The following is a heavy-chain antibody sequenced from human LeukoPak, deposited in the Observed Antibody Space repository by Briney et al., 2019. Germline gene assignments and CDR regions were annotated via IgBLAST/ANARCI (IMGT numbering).Heavy chain of an antibody. CDR2: IYYSGST. CDR1: GGSISSSSYY. J-gene: IGHJ4*02. V-gene: IGHV4-39*01. Sequence: PSETLSLTCTVSGGSISSSSYYWGWIRQPPGKGLEWIGSIYYSGSTYYNPSLKGRVTISVDPSKNQFSLKLSSVTAADTAVYYCARVTAYYYGSGSHLVLDYWGQGTLVTVSS. CDR3: ARVTAYYYGSGSHLVLDY. D-gene: IGHD3-10*01.